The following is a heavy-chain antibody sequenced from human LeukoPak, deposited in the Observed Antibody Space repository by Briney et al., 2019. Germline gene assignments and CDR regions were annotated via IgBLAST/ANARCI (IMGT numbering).Heavy chain of an antibody. Sequence: SETLSLTCAVYGGSFSGYYWSWIRQPPGKGLEWIGEINHSGSTNYNPSLKSRVTISVDTSKNQFSLKLSSVTAADTAVYYCARGVKGDIVVVVAATKGWNNWYFDLWGRGALVTVSS. J-gene: IGHJ2*01. D-gene: IGHD2-15*01. CDR2: INHSGST. CDR1: GGSFSGYY. V-gene: IGHV4-34*01. CDR3: ARGVKGDIVVVVAATKGWNNWYFDL.